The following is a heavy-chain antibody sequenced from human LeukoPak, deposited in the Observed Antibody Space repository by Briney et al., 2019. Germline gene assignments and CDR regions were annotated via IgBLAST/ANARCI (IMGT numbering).Heavy chain of an antibody. CDR3: ARDLGSYDY. D-gene: IGHD1-26*01. J-gene: IGHJ4*02. Sequence: GGTLRLSCAASGFTFSTYAMTWVRQAPGKGLEWVSTISGSGDNTYYADSVKGRFTISRDISKNTLYLQMNSLRAEDTAVYYCARDLGSYDYWGQGTLVTVSS. CDR2: ISGSGDNT. V-gene: IGHV3-23*01. CDR1: GFTFSTYA.